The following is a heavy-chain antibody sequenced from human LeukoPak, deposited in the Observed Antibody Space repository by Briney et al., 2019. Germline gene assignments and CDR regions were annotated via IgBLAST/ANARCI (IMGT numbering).Heavy chain of an antibody. V-gene: IGHV3-23*01. J-gene: IGHJ4*02. CDR3: ANGRWLLSFDY. CDR1: GFIFSSYA. CDR2: ISGSCCST. D-gene: IGHD5-12*01. Sequence: GGSLGLFCAASGFIFSSYAMSCVRQAPGKGLVWVSAISGSCCSTYYADSVKGRFTISGDNSKNTLYLQMNSMRDENTAVYYCANGRWLLSFDYWGQGTLVTVSS.